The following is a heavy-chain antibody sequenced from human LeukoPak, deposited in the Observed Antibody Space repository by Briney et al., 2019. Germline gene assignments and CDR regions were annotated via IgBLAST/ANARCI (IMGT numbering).Heavy chain of an antibody. CDR1: GFTFSSYF. CDR2: ISGSGGST. J-gene: IGHJ4*02. CDR3: AKVQNDYTGHFDY. V-gene: IGHV3-23*01. D-gene: IGHD1-1*01. Sequence: GGSLRLSCAASGFTFSSYFMTWVRQAPGKGLEWVSAISGSGGSTYYADSVKGRFTITRDNSKNTRYLQMNSLRAEDTAAYYCAKVQNDYTGHFDYWGQGTLVTVSS.